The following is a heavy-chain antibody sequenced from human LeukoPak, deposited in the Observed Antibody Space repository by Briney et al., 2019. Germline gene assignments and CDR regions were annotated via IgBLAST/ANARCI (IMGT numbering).Heavy chain of an antibody. CDR1: GFTFSSYA. J-gene: IGHJ4*02. CDR3: ARGWPYYYDSSGYMDY. V-gene: IGHV3-23*01. CDR2: ITGSGGST. D-gene: IGHD3-22*01. Sequence: GGSLRLSCAASGFTFSSYAMSWVRQAPGKGLEWVSAITGSGGSTYYADSVKGRFTISRDNSKNTLYLQMNSLRAEDTAVYYCARGWPYYYDSSGYMDYWGQGTLVTVSS.